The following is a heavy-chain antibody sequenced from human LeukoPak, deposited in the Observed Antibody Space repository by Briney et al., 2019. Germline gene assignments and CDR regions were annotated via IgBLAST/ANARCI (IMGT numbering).Heavy chain of an antibody. J-gene: IGHJ4*02. CDR2: MNPNSGNT. Sequence: ASVKVSCKASGYTFTGYYMHWVRQAPGQGLEWMGWMNPNSGNTGYAQKFQGRVTITRDTSINTAYMELSSLRSEDTAVYYCASLLTYSSGWFLFWGQGTLVTVSS. V-gene: IGHV1-8*03. CDR3: ASLLTYSSGWFLF. CDR1: GYTFTGYY. D-gene: IGHD6-19*01.